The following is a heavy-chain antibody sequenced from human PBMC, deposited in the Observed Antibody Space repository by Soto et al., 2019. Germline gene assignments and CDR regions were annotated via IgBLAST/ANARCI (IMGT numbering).Heavy chain of an antibody. V-gene: IGHV4-31*03. CDR2: IYYSGST. CDR1: GGSISSGGYY. CDR3: ARGPLFVDTAMTLAFDP. J-gene: IGHJ5*02. D-gene: IGHD5-18*01. Sequence: SETLSLTCTVSGGSISSGGYYWSWIRQHPGKGLEWIGYIYYSGSTYYNPSLKSRVTISVDTSKNQFSLKLSSVTAADTAVYYCARGPLFVDTAMTLAFDPWGQGTLVTVSS.